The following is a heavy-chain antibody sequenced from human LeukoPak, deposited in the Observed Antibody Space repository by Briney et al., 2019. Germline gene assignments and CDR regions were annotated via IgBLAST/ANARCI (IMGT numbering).Heavy chain of an antibody. D-gene: IGHD6-13*01. V-gene: IGHV1-18*01. CDR3: ARQQLVSNWFDP. J-gene: IGHJ5*02. CDR2: IRSNDGRT. CDR1: GYIFTSYD. Sequence: SVTVSCKASGYIFTSYDISWVRKAPGQGLEWMGWIRSNDGRTKYAQKFQGRVTMTMDTFTTTFYMELRSLTSDDTAMYYCARQQLVSNWFDPWGQGTPVIVSS.